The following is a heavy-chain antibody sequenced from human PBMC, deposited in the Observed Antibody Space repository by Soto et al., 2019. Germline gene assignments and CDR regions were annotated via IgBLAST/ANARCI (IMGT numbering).Heavy chain of an antibody. D-gene: IGHD3-3*01. CDR1: GYTFTNYA. CDR3: ARGSGTFDS. CDR2: ISPYNAYT. Sequence: QVQMVQSGAEVKMSGASVKVSCRVSGYTFTNYAITWVRQAPGQGLEWMGWISPYNAYTNYAQRLQGRVTMTRDTATQTAYMELRSLTSDDTAVYYCARGSGTFDSWGQGTLVTVSS. V-gene: IGHV1-18*01. J-gene: IGHJ4*02.